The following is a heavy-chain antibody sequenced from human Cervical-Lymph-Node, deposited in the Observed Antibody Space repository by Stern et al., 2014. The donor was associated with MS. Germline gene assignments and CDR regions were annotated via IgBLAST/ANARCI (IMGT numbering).Heavy chain of an antibody. CDR1: GGTFRSYA. V-gene: IGHV1-69*01. Sequence: QVQLGQSGAEVKKPGSSVMVSCKASGGTFRSYAISWVRQAPGQGLEWMGGIIPNSGTPNYALKFQGRVTINADESTSTVYMELSSLISQDTAVYYCARGLRSHSGRDALDIWGQGTMVTVSS. CDR2: IIPNSGTP. J-gene: IGHJ3*02. CDR3: ARGLRSHSGRDALDI. D-gene: IGHD3-10*01.